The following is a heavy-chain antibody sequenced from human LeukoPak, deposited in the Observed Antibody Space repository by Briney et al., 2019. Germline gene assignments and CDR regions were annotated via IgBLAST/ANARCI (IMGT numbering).Heavy chain of an antibody. J-gene: IGHJ3*02. CDR1: GFTFSSYS. Sequence: KSGGSLRLSCAASGFTFSSYSMNWVRQAPGKGLEWVSSISSSSSYIYYADSVKGRFTISRDNAKNSLYLQMNSLRAEDTAVYYCARGGGPRYYYYDSSGRLPDIWGQGTMVTVSS. CDR2: ISSSSSYI. V-gene: IGHV3-21*01. CDR3: ARGGGPRYYYYDSSGRLPDI. D-gene: IGHD3-22*01.